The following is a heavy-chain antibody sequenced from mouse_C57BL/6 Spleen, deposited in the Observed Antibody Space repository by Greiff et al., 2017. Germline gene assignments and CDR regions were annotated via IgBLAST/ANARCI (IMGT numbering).Heavy chain of an antibody. J-gene: IGHJ2*01. CDR2: ISDGGSYT. CDR1: GFTFSSYA. V-gene: IGHV5-4*01. D-gene: IGHD2-4*01. CDR3: AILYDYDGRFDY. Sequence: DVHLVESGGGLVKPGGSLKLSCAASGFTFSSYAMSWVRQTPEKRLEWVATISDGGSYTYYPDNVKGRFTISRDNAKNTLYLQMSHLKSEDTAMYYCAILYDYDGRFDYWGQGTTLTVSS.